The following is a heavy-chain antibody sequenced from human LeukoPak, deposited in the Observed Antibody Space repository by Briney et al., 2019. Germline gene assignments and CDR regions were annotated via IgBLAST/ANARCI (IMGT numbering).Heavy chain of an antibody. D-gene: IGHD3/OR15-3a*01. J-gene: IGHJ1*01. CDR1: GYTLNELS. V-gene: IGHV1-24*01. CDR3: ARGLSDYAEYFQH. Sequence: GASVKVSCKVSGYTLNELSVHWVRQAPGKGLEWMGGFDPEDGEPIYAHQFQGRVTLTRDTSTSTVYLELSGLRSEDTAVYYCARGLSDYAEYFQHWGQGTLVTVSS. CDR2: FDPEDGEP.